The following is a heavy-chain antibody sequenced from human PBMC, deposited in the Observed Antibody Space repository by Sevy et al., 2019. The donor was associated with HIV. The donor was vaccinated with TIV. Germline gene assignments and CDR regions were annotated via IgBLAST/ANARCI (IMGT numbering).Heavy chain of an antibody. D-gene: IGHD3-22*01. CDR3: ANGEIYYDSSGLDY. V-gene: IGHV1-2*06. CDR1: GYTFTGYY. J-gene: IGHJ4*02. CDR2: INPNSGGT. Sequence: ASVKVSCKASGYTFTGYYMHWVRQAPGQGLEWMGRINPNSGGTNYAQKFQGRVTMTRDTSISTAYMELSRLRSDDTAVYYCANGEIYYDSSGLDYWGQGTLVTVSS.